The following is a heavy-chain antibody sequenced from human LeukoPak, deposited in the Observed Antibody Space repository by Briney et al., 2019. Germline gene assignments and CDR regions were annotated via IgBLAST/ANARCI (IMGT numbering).Heavy chain of an antibody. V-gene: IGHV1-2*02. Sequence: ASVKVPCKASGYTFTGYYMHWVRQAPGQGLEWMGWINPNSGGTNYAQKFQGRVTMTRDTSISTAYMELSRLRSDDTAVYYCARPRLSSSWYLDYWGQGTLVTVSS. J-gene: IGHJ4*02. D-gene: IGHD6-13*01. CDR2: INPNSGGT. CDR1: GYTFTGYY. CDR3: ARPRLSSSWYLDY.